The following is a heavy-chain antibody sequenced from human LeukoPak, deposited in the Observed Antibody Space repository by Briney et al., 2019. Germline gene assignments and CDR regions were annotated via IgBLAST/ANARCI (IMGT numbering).Heavy chain of an antibody. CDR3: ATTTIRLGY. CDR1: GGSISSSSHY. D-gene: IGHD1-26*01. Sequence: SETLSLTCTVSGGSISSSSHYWGWIRQPPGKGLEWIGSISNSGSTYYNPSLKSRVTISVDTSNNQFSLKLSSVTAADTAVYYCATTTIRLGYWGQGTLVTVSS. V-gene: IGHV4-39*07. CDR2: ISNSGST. J-gene: IGHJ4*02.